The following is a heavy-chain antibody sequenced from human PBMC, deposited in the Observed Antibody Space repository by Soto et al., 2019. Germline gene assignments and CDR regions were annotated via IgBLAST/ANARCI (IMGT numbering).Heavy chain of an antibody. CDR2: TNSDGSDT. CDR3: ARDRGWYLFDY. Sequence: EVQLVESGGGLVQPGGSLRLSCAASGFTFSSYWMYWVRQAPGKGLVWVSRTNSDGSDTSYADSVKGRFTISRDNAKNPLYLQMNSMRAEDTAVYYCARDRGWYLFDYWVQGTLVTVSS. V-gene: IGHV3-74*01. D-gene: IGHD6-19*01. CDR1: GFTFSSYW. J-gene: IGHJ4*02.